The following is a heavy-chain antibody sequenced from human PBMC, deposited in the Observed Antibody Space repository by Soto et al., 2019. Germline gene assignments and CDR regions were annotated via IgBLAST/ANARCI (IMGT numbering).Heavy chain of an antibody. D-gene: IGHD3-3*02. Sequence: SQILSLTCAISGHSVSNNSAAWNWSRQSPSRRLEWLGRTYYRSKWFNNYALSVKGRITINPDTSKNQFSLQLNSVTPEDTAVYYCAREGRLAASIFHNWFDPWGQGTLVTVSS. V-gene: IGHV6-1*01. CDR2: TYYRSKWFN. CDR3: AREGRLAASIFHNWFDP. CDR1: GHSVSNNSAA. J-gene: IGHJ5*02.